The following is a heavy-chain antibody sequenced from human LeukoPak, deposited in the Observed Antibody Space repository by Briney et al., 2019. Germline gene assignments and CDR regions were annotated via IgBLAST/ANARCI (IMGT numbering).Heavy chain of an antibody. V-gene: IGHV1-2*02. D-gene: IGHD2-2*01. CDR2: INPNRGGT. CDR1: GYTFTGYY. J-gene: IGHJ5*02. CDR3: ARAPPYCSSTSCLRNWFDP. Sequence: ASVKVSCKASGYTFTGYYMHWVRQAPGQGLEWMGWINPNRGGTNYAQKFQGRVTMTRDTSSSTAYMELSRLRSDDTAVYYCARAPPYCSSTSCLRNWFDPWGQGTLVTVSS.